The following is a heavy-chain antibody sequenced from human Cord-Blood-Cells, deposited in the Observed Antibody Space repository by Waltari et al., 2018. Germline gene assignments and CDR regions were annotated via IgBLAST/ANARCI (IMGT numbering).Heavy chain of an antibody. CDR2: INHSGST. V-gene: IGHV4-34*01. Sequence: QVQLQQWGAGLLKPSETLSLTCAVYGGSFSGYYWSWIRQPPGKGLEWIGEINHSGSTNYNPSLKSRVTISVDTSKNQFSLKLSSVTAADTAVYYCARGRRYCSSTSCRYNWFDPWGQGTLVTVSS. CDR1: GGSFSGYY. D-gene: IGHD2-2*01. J-gene: IGHJ5*02. CDR3: ARGRRYCSSTSCRYNWFDP.